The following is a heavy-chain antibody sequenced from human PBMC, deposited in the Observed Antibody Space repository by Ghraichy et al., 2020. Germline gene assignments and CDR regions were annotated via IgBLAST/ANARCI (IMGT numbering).Heavy chain of an antibody. Sequence: ASVKVSCKASGYTFTDNYIHWVRQAPGQGLEWMGWIYPNSGGTNYAQNFRGRVTMTRDTSISTAYMELSSLTSDDTAIYYCAKDSNAGFLSSDYWGQGTLVTVSS. D-gene: IGHD6-13*01. CDR1: GYTFTDNY. CDR3: AKDSNAGFLSSDY. V-gene: IGHV1-2*02. J-gene: IGHJ4*02. CDR2: IYPNSGGT.